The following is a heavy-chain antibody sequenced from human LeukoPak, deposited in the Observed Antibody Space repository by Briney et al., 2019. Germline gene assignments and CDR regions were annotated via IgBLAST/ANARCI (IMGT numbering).Heavy chain of an antibody. D-gene: IGHD6-19*01. CDR2: ISYDGSNK. CDR3: ARGADGSYSSGSYSSHYGMDV. J-gene: IGHJ6*02. V-gene: IGHV3-30-3*01. Sequence: PGRSLRLSCAASGFTFSSYAMHWVRQAPGKGLEWVAVISYDGSNKYHADSVKGRFTISRDNSRNTLYLEMNSLRAEDTAVYYCARGADGSYSSGSYSSHYGMDVWGQGTTVTVSS. CDR1: GFTFSSYA.